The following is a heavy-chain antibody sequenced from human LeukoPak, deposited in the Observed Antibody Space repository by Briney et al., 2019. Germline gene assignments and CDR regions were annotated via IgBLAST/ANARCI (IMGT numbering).Heavy chain of an antibody. V-gene: IGHV3-21*01. J-gene: IGHJ3*02. CDR1: GFTFSSYS. D-gene: IGHD5-24*01. Sequence: GGSLRLSCAASGFTFSSYSMNWVRQAPGKGLEWVSSISSGSSYIYYADSVKGRFTISRDNAKNSLYLQMNSLRAEDTAVYYCARPAVRDGYNYGAFDIWGQGTMVTVSS. CDR2: ISSGSSYI. CDR3: ARPAVRDGYNYGAFDI.